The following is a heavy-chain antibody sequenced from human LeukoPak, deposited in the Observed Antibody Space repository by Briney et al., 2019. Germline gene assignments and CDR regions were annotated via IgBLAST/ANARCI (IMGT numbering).Heavy chain of an antibody. D-gene: IGHD4-17*01. CDR2: ISSSGSYI. J-gene: IGHJ3*02. CDR1: GFTFSSYA. Sequence: GGSLRLSCAASGFTFSSYAMNWVRQAPGKGLEWVSSISSSGSYIYYADSVKGRFTISRDNAKNSLYLQMNSLRAEDTAVYYCARDSYDYGDGAFDIWGQGTMVTVSS. CDR3: ARDSYDYGDGAFDI. V-gene: IGHV3-21*01.